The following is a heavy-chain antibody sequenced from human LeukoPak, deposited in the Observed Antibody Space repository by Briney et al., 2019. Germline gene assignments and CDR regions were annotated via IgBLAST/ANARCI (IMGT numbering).Heavy chain of an antibody. CDR1: GFTFSSYG. CDR2: ISYDGSNK. CDR3: AKGSDYPDN. Sequence: GGSLRLSCAASGFTFSSYGMHWVRQAPGKGLEWVAVISYDGSNKYYADSVKGRFTISRDNSKNTLYLQMNSLRAEDTCVYYCAKGSDYPDNWGQGTLVTVSP. V-gene: IGHV3-30*18. J-gene: IGHJ4*02.